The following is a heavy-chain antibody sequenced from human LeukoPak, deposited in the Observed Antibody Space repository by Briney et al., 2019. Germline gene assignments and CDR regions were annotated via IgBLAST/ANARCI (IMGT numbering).Heavy chain of an antibody. V-gene: IGHV4-59*08. J-gene: IGHJ4*02. Sequence: SETLSLTCTVSGGSISSYYWSWIRQPPGKGLEWIGYIYYSGSTNYSPSLKSRVTMSVDTSKNQFSLKLSSVTAADTAVYYCARHGGSYDFDFWGQGTLVTVSS. D-gene: IGHD1-26*01. CDR3: ARHGGSYDFDF. CDR2: IYYSGST. CDR1: GGSISSYY.